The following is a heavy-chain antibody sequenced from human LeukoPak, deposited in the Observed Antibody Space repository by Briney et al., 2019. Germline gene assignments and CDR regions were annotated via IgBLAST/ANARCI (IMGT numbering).Heavy chain of an antibody. CDR3: ARRYYYDSSGYFDY. CDR2: IIPIFGTA. CDR1: GGTFSSYA. Sequence: SVKVSCXASGGTFSSYAISWVRQAPGQGLEWMGRIIPIFGTANYAQRFQGRVTITTDESTSTAYMELSSLRSEDTAVYYCARRYYYDSSGYFDYWGQGTLVTVSS. D-gene: IGHD3-22*01. J-gene: IGHJ4*02. V-gene: IGHV1-69*05.